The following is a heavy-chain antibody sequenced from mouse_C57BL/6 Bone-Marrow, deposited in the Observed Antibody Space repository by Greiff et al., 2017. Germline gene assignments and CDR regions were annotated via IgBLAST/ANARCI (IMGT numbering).Heavy chain of an antibody. D-gene: IGHD1-1*01. V-gene: IGHV1-62-2*01. J-gene: IGHJ4*01. CDR2: FYPGSGSI. Sequence: VKLMESGAELVKPGASVKLSCKASGYTFTEYTIHWVKQRSGQGLEWIGWFYPGSGSIKYNEKFKDKATLTADKSSSTVYMELSRLTSEDSAVYFCARHEDREEDYYGSSYGAMDYWGQGTSVTVSS. CDR3: ARHEDREEDYYGSSYGAMDY. CDR1: GYTFTEYT.